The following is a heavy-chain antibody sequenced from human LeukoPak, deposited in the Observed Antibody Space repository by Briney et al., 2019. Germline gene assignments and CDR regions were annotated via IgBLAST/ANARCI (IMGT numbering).Heavy chain of an antibody. V-gene: IGHV4-59*01. J-gene: IGHJ4*02. D-gene: IGHD3-3*02. CDR2: IYYSGST. CDR3: ARGRNDIGQGSFFL. Sequence: PSETLSLTCTVSGGSITGYYWSWIRQPPGKGLEWIGYIYYSGSTNYNPSLKSRVTISVDTSKNQFSLSLTSVTAADTAVYYCARGRNDIGQGSFFLWGQGTLVSVSS. CDR1: GGSITGYY.